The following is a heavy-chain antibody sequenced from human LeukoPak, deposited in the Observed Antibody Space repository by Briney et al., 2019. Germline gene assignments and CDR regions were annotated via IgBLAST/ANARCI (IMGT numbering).Heavy chain of an antibody. CDR3: ATAPYYYDSSGYYPDY. Sequence: ASVKVSCKVSGYTLTELSMHWVRQASGKGLEWMGGFDPEDGETIYAQKFQGRVTMTEDTSTDTAYMELSSLRSEDTAVYYCATAPYYYDSSGYYPDYWGQGTLVTVSS. CDR1: GYTLTELS. V-gene: IGHV1-24*01. J-gene: IGHJ4*02. D-gene: IGHD3-22*01. CDR2: FDPEDGET.